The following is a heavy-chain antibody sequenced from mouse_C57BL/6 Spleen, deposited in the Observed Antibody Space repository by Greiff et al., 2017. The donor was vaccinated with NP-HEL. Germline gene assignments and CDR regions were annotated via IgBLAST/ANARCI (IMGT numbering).Heavy chain of an antibody. D-gene: IGHD1-1*01. CDR1: GYTFTDYY. CDR3: ARFCYGSRYAMDD. J-gene: IGHJ4*01. CDR2: INPNNGGT. V-gene: IGHV1-26*01. Sequence: EVKLQQSGPELVKPGASVKISCKASGYTFTDYYMNWVKQSHGQSLEWIGDINPNNGGTSYNQKFKGKATLTVDKSSSTAYMELRSLTSEDSAVYYCARFCYGSRYAMDDWGQGTSVTVSS.